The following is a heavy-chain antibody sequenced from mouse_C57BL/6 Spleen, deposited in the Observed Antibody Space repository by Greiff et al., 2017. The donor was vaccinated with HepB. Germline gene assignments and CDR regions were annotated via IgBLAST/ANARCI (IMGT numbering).Heavy chain of an antibody. D-gene: IGHD1-1*01. CDR3: ARYDDYGSWFAY. CDR2: IYPSDSET. J-gene: IGHJ3*01. CDR1: GYTFTSYW. Sequence: QVQLQHPGAELVRPGSSVKLSCKASGYTFTSYWMAWVKQRPGQGLEWIGNIYPSDSETHYNQKFKDKATLTVDKSSSTAYMQLSSLTSEDSAVYYCARYDDYGSWFAYWGQGTLVTVSA. V-gene: IGHV1-61*01.